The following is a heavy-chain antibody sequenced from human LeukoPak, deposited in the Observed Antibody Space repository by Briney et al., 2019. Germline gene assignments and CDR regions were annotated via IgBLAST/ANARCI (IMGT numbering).Heavy chain of an antibody. CDR3: VAYYYDSSGYYDFDY. D-gene: IGHD3-22*01. CDR1: GFTFSNYD. V-gene: IGHV3-64D*06. J-gene: IGHJ4*02. CDR2: ISNGGSTYYVSSNGGST. Sequence: GGSLRLSCSASGFTFSNYDMHWVRQAPGKGLEYVSSISNGGSTYYVSSNGGSTYYADSVKGRFTISRDNSKNTLYLQMSSLRAEDTAVYYCVAYYYDSSGYYDFDYWGQGTLVTVSS.